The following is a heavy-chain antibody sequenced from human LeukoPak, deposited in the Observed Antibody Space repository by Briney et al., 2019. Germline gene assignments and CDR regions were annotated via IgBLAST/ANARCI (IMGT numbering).Heavy chain of an antibody. CDR3: AKTFTAVVKCYYGMDV. CDR2: ISGSGGST. D-gene: IGHD5-18*01. J-gene: IGHJ6*04. Sequence: GGSLRLSCAASGFSFSSYAMSWVRQAAGEGLEWVSAISGSGGSTYYADSVKGRFTISRDNSKNTLYLQMNSLRAEDTAVYYCAKTFTAVVKCYYGMDVWGKGTTVTVSS. CDR1: GFSFSSYA. V-gene: IGHV3-23*01.